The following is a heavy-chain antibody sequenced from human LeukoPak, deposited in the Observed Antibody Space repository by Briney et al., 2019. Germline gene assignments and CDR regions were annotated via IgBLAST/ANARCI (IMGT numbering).Heavy chain of an antibody. J-gene: IGHJ4*02. CDR3: ARLLGYNSKTPYYFDY. V-gene: IGHV4-59*01. CDR1: GGSISSYY. D-gene: IGHD5-24*01. CDR2: IYYSGST. Sequence: SETLSLTCTVSGGSISSYYWSWIRQPPGKGLECSGYIYYSGSTNYNPSLKSRVTISVDTSKNQFSLKLSSVTAADTAVFYCARLLGYNSKTPYYFDYWGQGTLVTVSS.